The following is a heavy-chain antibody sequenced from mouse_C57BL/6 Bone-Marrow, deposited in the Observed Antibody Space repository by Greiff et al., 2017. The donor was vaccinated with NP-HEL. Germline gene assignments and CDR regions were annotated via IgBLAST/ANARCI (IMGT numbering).Heavy chain of an antibody. V-gene: IGHV1-53*01. Sequence: QVHVKQPGTELVKPGASVKLSCKASGYTFTSYWMHWVKQRPGQGLEWIGNINPSNGGTNYNEKFKSKATLTVDKSSSTAYMQLSSLTSEDSAVYYCARGEGLRRGFAYWGQGTLVTVSA. CDR1: GYTFTSYW. CDR3: ARGEGLRRGFAY. D-gene: IGHD2-4*01. CDR2: INPSNGGT. J-gene: IGHJ3*01.